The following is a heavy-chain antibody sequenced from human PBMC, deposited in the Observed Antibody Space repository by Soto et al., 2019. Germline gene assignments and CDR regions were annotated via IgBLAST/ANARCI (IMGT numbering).Heavy chain of an antibody. CDR3: ATSYGSGYRAFDY. CDR1: GDTFAFYS. CDR2: INPILSMS. J-gene: IGHJ4*02. V-gene: IGHV1-69*02. Sequence: QVQLVQSGAEVKRPGSSVKVSCKASGDTFAFYSINWVRQAPGLGLEWMGRINPILSMSNYAQRFQGRVTMTAAKSTSTAYMVLNSLRSEDTAIYYCATSYGSGYRAFDYWGQGALVPVSS. D-gene: IGHD3-10*01.